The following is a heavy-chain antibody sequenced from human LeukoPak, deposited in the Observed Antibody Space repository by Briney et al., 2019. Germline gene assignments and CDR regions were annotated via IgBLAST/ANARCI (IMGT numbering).Heavy chain of an antibody. D-gene: IGHD3-16*02. CDR1: GFTFSSYE. J-gene: IGHJ4*02. CDR2: ISSSGSTI. Sequence: PGGSLRLSCAASGFTFSSYEMNWVRQAPGKGLEWVSYISSSGSTIYYADSVKGRFTISRDNAKNSLYLQMNSLRAEDTAVYYCARDRLRLGELSYFDYWGQGTLVTVSS. V-gene: IGHV3-48*03. CDR3: ARDRLRLGELSYFDY.